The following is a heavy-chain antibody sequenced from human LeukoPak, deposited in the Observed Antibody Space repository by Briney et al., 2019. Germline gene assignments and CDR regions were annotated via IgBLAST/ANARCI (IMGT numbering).Heavy chain of an antibody. CDR3: AREISNFDY. Sequence: PSETLSLTCTVSDDSINSGDYYWSWIRQPPGKGLEWIGYVYYSGSTYYNPSLKSRVTISVDTSKNQFSLKLSSVTAADTAVYYCAREISNFDYWGQGTLVTVSS. J-gene: IGHJ4*02. V-gene: IGHV4-30-4*01. CDR2: VYYSGST. CDR1: DDSINSGDYY.